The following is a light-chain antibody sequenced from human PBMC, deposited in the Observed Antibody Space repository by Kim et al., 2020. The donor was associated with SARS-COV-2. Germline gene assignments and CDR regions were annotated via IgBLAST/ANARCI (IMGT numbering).Light chain of an antibody. CDR1: QSFSSR. V-gene: IGKV3-15*01. J-gene: IGKJ4*01. CDR2: DTS. CDR3: QQYNSWPLT. Sequence: EIVMTQSPATLSVSPGERVTLSCRASQSFSSRLAWFQQGPCQAPRLVIYDTSTRATGIPARFSGSGSGTEFTLTISSLESEDSAVYYCQQYNSWPLTFGGGTKVDIK.